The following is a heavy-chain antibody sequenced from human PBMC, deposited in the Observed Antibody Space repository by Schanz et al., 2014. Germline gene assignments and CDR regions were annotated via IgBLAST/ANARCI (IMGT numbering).Heavy chain of an antibody. CDR2: IYYSGSA. D-gene: IGHD1-20*01. J-gene: IGHJ6*02. V-gene: IGHV4-31*03. Sequence: QVQLQESGPGLVKPSQTLSLMCTVSGGSISSSGHYWSWIRQHPGKGLEWIGNIYYSGSAYYNPSLKSRVTISVDTSKNQFSLKLSSVTAADTAVYYCARGIEGNNWDVGDFLDVGGQGTTVTVSS. CDR3: ARGIEGNNWDVGDFLDV. CDR1: GGSISSSGHY.